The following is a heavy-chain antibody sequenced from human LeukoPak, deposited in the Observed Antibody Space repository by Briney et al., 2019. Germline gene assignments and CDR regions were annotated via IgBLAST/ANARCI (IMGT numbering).Heavy chain of an antibody. Sequence: PGGSLRLSCAASGFIFSDYSMNWVRQAPGKGLEWVSSISSGAAYIFYADSVKGRFSISRDSAKNPLYLQMFSLRAEDTALYYCARGASAETIDYWGQGTLVTVSS. CDR1: GFIFSDYS. D-gene: IGHD1-1*01. CDR3: ARGASAETIDY. CDR2: ISSGAAYI. J-gene: IGHJ4*02. V-gene: IGHV3-21*01.